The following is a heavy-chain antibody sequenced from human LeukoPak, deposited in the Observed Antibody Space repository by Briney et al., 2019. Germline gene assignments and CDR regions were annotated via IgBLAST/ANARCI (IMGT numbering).Heavy chain of an antibody. Sequence: PGGSLRLSCAASGFTFSSYAMSWARQAPGKGLEWVSAISGSGGSTYYADSVKGRFTISRDNSKNTLYLQMNSLRAEDTAVYYCAKALGLEMATIPDAFDIWGQGTMVTVSS. J-gene: IGHJ3*02. V-gene: IGHV3-23*01. CDR2: ISGSGGST. CDR1: GFTFSSYA. D-gene: IGHD5-24*01. CDR3: AKALGLEMATIPDAFDI.